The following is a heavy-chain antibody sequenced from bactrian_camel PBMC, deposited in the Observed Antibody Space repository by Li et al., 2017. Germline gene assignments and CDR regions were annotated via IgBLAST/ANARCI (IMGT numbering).Heavy chain of an antibody. CDR2: FGAQRST. Sequence: HVQLVESGGGSVQAGGSLRLSCTASGFTSGFTVVNSDMGWYRLTPGHVCELVSSFGAQRSTYYAESVKGRFTISQDNARNSVDLQMNSLKPDDTAVYYCAATGQMLSVAGCRTQGTQVTVS. J-gene: IGHJ4*01. V-gene: IGHV3S60*01. D-gene: IGHD1*01. CDR1: GFTSGFTVVNSD.